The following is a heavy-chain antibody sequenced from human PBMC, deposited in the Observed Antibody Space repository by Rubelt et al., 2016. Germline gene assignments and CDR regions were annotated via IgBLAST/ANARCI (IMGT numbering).Heavy chain of an antibody. J-gene: IGHJ5*02. CDR2: IYYRGST. CDR1: GGSISSSSYY. Sequence: QLQLQESGPGLVKPSETLSLTCTVSGGSISSSSYYWGWIRHPPGKGLEWIGSIYYRGSTYYNPSLRGRGTISVDTSKNQVSLKLSSVTAADTAVYYCATYDRLVKNWFDPWGQGTLVTVSS. D-gene: IGHD6-19*01. V-gene: IGHV4-39*01. CDR3: ATYDRLVKNWFDP.